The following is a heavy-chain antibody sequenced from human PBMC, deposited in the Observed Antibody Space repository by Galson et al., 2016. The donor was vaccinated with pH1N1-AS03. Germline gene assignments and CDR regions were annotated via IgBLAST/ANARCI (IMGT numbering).Heavy chain of an antibody. CDR2: IDWDDDE. D-gene: IGHD6-13*01. CDR3: GLTGIAATGYFDY. V-gene: IGHV2-70*04. CDR1: GFSLNTDGMR. J-gene: IGHJ4*02. Sequence: PALVKPTQTLTLTCTFSGFSLNTDGMRVSWIRQPPGKALEWLARIDWDDDEFYRTSLKTRLTISKDTSKNQVVLTLTNVGLVDTATYYCGLTGIAATGYFDYWGQGTLVTVSS.